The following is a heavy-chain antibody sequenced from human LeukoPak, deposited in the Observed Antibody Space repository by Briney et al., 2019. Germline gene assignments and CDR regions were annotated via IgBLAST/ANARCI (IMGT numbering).Heavy chain of an antibody. D-gene: IGHD4-23*01. J-gene: IGHJ4*02. Sequence: PGRSLRLSCAASGFTFSSYGMHWVRQAPGKGLEWVAVIWYDGSNKYYADSVKGRFTISRDNSKNTLYLQMNSLRAEDTAVYYCAKDQKGRLRWVFDYWGQGTLATVSS. CDR3: AKDQKGRLRWVFDY. CDR1: GFTFSSYG. CDR2: IWYDGSNK. V-gene: IGHV3-33*06.